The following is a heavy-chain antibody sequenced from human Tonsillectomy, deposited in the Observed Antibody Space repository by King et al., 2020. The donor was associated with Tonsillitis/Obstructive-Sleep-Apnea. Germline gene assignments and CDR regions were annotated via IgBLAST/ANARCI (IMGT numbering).Heavy chain of an antibody. J-gene: IGHJ3*02. CDR3: ARQEYCSSTSCYPDAFDI. V-gene: IGHV2-26*01. D-gene: IGHD2-2*01. CDR1: GFSLSNARMG. CDR2: IFSNDEK. Sequence: VTLKESGPVLVKPPETLTLTCTVSGFSLSNARMGVSWIRQPPGKALEWLAHIFSNDEKSYSTSLKSRLTISKDTSKSQVVLTMTNMDPVDTATYYCARQEYCSSTSCYPDAFDIWGQGTMVTVSS.